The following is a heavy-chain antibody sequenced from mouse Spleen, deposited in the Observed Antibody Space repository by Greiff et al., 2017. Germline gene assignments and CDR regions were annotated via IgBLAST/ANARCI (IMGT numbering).Heavy chain of an antibody. V-gene: IGHV5-17*01. CDR3: ARGGDLPFDY. J-gene: IGHJ2*01. Sequence: EVQGVESGGGLVKPGGSLKLSCAASGFTFSDYGMHWVRQAPEKGLEWVAYISSGSSTIYYADPVQGRFTISRDNAKKHLFLPMTSLRAEDMAMYYCARGGDLPFDYWGQGTTLTVSA. D-gene: IGHD2-13*01. CDR2: ISSGSSTI. CDR1: GFTFSDYG.